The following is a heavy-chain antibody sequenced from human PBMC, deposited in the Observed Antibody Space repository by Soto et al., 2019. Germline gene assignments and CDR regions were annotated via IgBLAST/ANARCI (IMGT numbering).Heavy chain of an antibody. Sequence: ASETLSLTCNVSGGSISGYYWSWIRQSPGKGLEYIGYIYYRGSTNYNSSLKSRVTMSVDTSRNQFSLKMNSVTAADTAVYYRARQELLPFYYALDVWGQGTTVTVSS. CDR3: ARQELLPFYYALDV. J-gene: IGHJ6*02. V-gene: IGHV4-59*01. D-gene: IGHD1-26*01. CDR2: IYYRGST. CDR1: GGSISGYY.